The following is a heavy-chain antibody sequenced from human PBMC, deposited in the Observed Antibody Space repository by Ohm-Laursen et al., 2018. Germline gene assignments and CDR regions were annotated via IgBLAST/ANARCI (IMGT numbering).Heavy chain of an antibody. CDR2: ISSSGSTI. V-gene: IGHV3-11*01. D-gene: IGHD1-26*01. CDR3: ARSGGGRGWELPGGYFDY. Sequence: SLRLSCTASGFTFSDYYMSWIRQAPGKGLEWVSYISSSGSTIYYADSVKGRFTISRDNAKNSLYLQMNSLRAEDTAVYYCARSGGGRGWELPGGYFDYWGQGTLVTVSS. J-gene: IGHJ4*02. CDR1: GFTFSDYY.